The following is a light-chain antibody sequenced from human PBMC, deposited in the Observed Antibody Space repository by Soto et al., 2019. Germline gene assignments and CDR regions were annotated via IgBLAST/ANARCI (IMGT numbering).Light chain of an antibody. CDR3: PQATISQLT. CDR2: AAS. CDR1: QGISGW. V-gene: IGKV1-12*01. Sequence: DIQMTQSPSSVSASVGVRVTITCRASQGISGWLAWYQQKPGKAPKLLIYAASTSETGVPSRFSGGRSGTDFTLTINNLQPEDFATYYCPQATISQLTFGGGTKVEIK. J-gene: IGKJ4*01.